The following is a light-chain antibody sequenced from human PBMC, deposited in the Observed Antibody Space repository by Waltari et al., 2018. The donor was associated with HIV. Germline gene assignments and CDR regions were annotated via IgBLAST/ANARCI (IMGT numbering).Light chain of an antibody. CDR1: NIASQN. CDR3: QVWDSSTGV. V-gene: IGLV3-9*01. CDR2: RDN. Sequence: SYELTQPLSVSVALGQPAKITCGGNNIASQNVHWYQQRPGQAPVLVIYRDNIRPSGIPERFSGSNSGNTAILSISRVQAEDEGDYYCQVWDSSTGVFGGGTNLTVL. J-gene: IGLJ3*02.